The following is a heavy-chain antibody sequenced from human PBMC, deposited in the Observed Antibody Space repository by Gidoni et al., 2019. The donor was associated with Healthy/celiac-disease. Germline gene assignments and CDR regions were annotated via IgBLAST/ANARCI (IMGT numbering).Heavy chain of an antibody. V-gene: IGHV3-30-3*01. CDR2: ISYDGSNK. J-gene: IGHJ3*02. D-gene: IGHD4-17*01. CDR3: ATTVTTPAFDI. CDR1: GFTFSSYA. Sequence: QVQLVESGGGVVQPGRSLRLSCAASGFTFSSYAMHWVRQAPGKGLEWVAVISYDGSNKYYADSVKGRFTISRDNSKNTLYLQMNSLRAEDTAVYYCATTVTTPAFDIWGQGTMVTVSS.